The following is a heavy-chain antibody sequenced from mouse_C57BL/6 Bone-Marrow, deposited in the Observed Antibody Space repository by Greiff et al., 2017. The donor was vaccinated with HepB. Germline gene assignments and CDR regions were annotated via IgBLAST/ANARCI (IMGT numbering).Heavy chain of an antibody. D-gene: IGHD2-12*01. CDR2: IDPEGGGT. Sequence: QVHVKQSGADLVRPGASVKLSCEASGYTFTGYAMPWVRQTPVHGLEWIGAIDPEGGGTDYHQKFKGRSILTADKAYSTAYMELRTLKSEDSAVYYCAIRAGDYWGQGTTPTVTS. V-gene: IGHV1-15*01. J-gene: IGHJ2*01. CDR1: GYTFTGYA. CDR3: AIRAGDY.